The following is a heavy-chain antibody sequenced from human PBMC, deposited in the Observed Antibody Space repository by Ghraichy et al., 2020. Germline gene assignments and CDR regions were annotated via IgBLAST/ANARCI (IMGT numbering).Heavy chain of an antibody. J-gene: IGHJ6*02. CDR3: ARGSRVVRFYYYDGMDV. V-gene: IGHV3-48*02. CDR2: ITSSGRTI. D-gene: IGHD4-23*01. CDR1: GFSFSRYS. Sequence: LSLTCVGSGFSFSRYSMNWVRQSPGKGLEWVSYITSSGRTIFYADSVRGRFTISRDNAQNSLYLQMNSLRDEDTAVYYCARGSRVVRFYYYDGMDVWGQGTTVTVSS.